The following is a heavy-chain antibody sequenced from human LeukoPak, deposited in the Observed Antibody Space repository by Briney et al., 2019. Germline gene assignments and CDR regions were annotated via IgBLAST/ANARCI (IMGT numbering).Heavy chain of an antibody. CDR1: GFTFSSYS. Sequence: PGGSLRLSCAASGFTFSSYSMNWVRQAPGKGLEWVSSISSSSSYIYYADSVKGRSTISRDNAKNSLYLQMNSLRAEDTAVYYCARDSGDSGSLSYFDYWGQGTLVTVSS. D-gene: IGHD1-26*01. CDR2: ISSSSSYI. J-gene: IGHJ4*02. V-gene: IGHV3-21*01. CDR3: ARDSGDSGSLSYFDY.